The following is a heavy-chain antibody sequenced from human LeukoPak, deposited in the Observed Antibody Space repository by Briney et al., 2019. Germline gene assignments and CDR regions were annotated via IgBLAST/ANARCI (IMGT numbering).Heavy chain of an antibody. Sequence: GGSLRLSCAASGFTFGSYSMNWVRQAPGKGLEWVSSISSSGTYVYYADSVKGRFTISRDNAKNSLSLQMNSLRADDAAVYYCARASSKQLAGYLPDGFDIWGQGTMVTVSS. CDR1: GFTFGSYS. CDR2: ISSSGTYV. J-gene: IGHJ3*02. V-gene: IGHV3-21*01. CDR3: ARASSKQLAGYLPDGFDI. D-gene: IGHD3-9*01.